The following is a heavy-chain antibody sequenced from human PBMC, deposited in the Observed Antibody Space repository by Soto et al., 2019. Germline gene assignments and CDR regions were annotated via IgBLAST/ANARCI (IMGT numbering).Heavy chain of an antibody. Sequence: QITLKESGPTLVKPTQTLTLTCTFSGFSLSTSGVGVGWIRQPPGKALEWLALIYWDDDKRYSPSLKSRLTITKDTSNNQVVLTMTNMDPVDTATYYCAHIRIMVRGVIILHYFDYWGQGTLVTVSS. V-gene: IGHV2-5*02. CDR3: AHIRIMVRGVIILHYFDY. CDR2: IYWDDDK. J-gene: IGHJ4*02. D-gene: IGHD3-10*01. CDR1: GFSLSTSGVG.